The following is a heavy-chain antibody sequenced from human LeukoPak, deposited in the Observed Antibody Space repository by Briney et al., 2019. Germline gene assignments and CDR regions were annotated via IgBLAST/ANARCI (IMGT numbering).Heavy chain of an antibody. Sequence: PGGSLRLSCAASGFTFSSYWMSWVRQAPGKGLEWVANIKQDGSEKYYVDSVKGRFTISRDNAKNSLCLQMNSLRAEDTAVYYCARDRGSSSWYYDYYYYYGMDVWGQGTTVTVSS. CDR3: ARDRGSSSWYYDYYYYYGMDV. D-gene: IGHD6-13*01. J-gene: IGHJ6*02. V-gene: IGHV3-7*01. CDR1: GFTFSSYW. CDR2: IKQDGSEK.